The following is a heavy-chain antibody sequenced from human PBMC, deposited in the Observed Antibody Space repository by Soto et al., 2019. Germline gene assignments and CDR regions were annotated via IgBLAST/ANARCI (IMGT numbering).Heavy chain of an antibody. V-gene: IGHV4-38-2*02. CDR1: GYSISSGYY. D-gene: IGHD5-18*01. CDR2: IYHSGST. Sequence: PSETLSLTCAVSGYSISSGYYWGWIRQPPGKGLERIGSIYHSGSTYYNPSLKSRVTISVDTSKNQFSLKLSSVTAADTAVYYCARDPSSGYSYVKTSRFDPWGQGTLVTVSS. J-gene: IGHJ5*02. CDR3: ARDPSSGYSYVKTSRFDP.